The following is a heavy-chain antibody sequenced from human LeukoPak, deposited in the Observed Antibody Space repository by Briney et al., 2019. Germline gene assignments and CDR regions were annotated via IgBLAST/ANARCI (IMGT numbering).Heavy chain of an antibody. Sequence: ASVKVSCKVSGYTLTELSMHWVRQAPGKGLEWMGGFDPEDGETIYAQKLQGRVTMTEDTSTDTAYMELSSLRSEDTAVYYCATPRPYRAGLNAFDIWGQGTMVTVSS. CDR3: ATPRPYRAGLNAFDI. CDR1: GYTLTELS. J-gene: IGHJ3*02. CDR2: FDPEDGET. D-gene: IGHD3-16*02. V-gene: IGHV1-24*01.